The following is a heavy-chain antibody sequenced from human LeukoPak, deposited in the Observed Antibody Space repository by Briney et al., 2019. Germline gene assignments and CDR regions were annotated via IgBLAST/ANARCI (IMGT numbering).Heavy chain of an antibody. J-gene: IGHJ6*02. CDR1: GFSFSSYG. D-gene: IGHD2-2*01. Sequence: GGSLRLSCAASGFSFSSYGMHWVRQAPGKGLEWVVVISYDGSNKYYADSVKGRFAISRDNSKNTLYLQMNSLRAEDTAVYYCAKGLGYCSSTSCRYYYYYGMDVWGQGTTVTVSS. CDR2: ISYDGSNK. V-gene: IGHV3-30*18. CDR3: AKGLGYCSSTSCRYYYYYGMDV.